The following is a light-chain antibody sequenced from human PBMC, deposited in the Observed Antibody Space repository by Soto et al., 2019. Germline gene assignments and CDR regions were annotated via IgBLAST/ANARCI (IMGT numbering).Light chain of an antibody. CDR2: GAS. Sequence: EIVLTQSPGTLSLSPGEGATLSCRASQSVSSSLAWYQQKRGQAPRLLIHGASSRATGIPDRFSGSGSGTDFTLTISRLEPEEFAVYYGQQYGGSPRTFGQGTKVEVK. V-gene: IGKV3-20*01. J-gene: IGKJ1*01. CDR1: QSVSSS. CDR3: QQYGGSPRT.